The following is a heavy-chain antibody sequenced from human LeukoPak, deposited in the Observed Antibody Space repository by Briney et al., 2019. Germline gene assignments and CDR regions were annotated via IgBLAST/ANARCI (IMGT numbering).Heavy chain of an antibody. J-gene: IGHJ4*02. CDR2: MYYTGSS. CDR3: ARQGSSWY. D-gene: IGHD6-13*01. Sequence: SETLSLTCSVSGGSISSTRYYWGWIRQPPGKGLDWIGSMYYTGSSYYNPSLKSRVTISADTSKNQFSLKMSSVTAADTAVYYCARQGSSWYWGQGTLVTVSS. CDR1: GGSISSTRYY. V-gene: IGHV4-39*01.